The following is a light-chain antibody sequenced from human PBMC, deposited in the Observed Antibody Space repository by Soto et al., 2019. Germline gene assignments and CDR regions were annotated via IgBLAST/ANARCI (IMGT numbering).Light chain of an antibody. CDR2: DAS. CDR3: LRYNAFSQT. J-gene: IGKJ1*01. Sequence: DIQMTQAASTLSASVGDRVTITCRASQSMNDWLAWYQQKPGKAPKVLIYDASSLQSGVPSRFSGSGSGTEFTLTIDSLQPDDVATYYCLRYNAFSQTFGQGTKVDIK. CDR1: QSMNDW. V-gene: IGKV1-5*01.